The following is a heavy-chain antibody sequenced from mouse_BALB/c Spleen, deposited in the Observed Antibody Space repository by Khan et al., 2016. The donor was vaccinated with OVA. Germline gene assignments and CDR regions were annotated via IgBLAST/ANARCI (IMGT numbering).Heavy chain of an antibody. Sequence: EVELVESGGGLVQPGGSLRLSCATSGFTFTDYYMSWVRQPPGKALEWLGFIRNKDNGYTTEYSASVKGRFTISRDNSQRILYLQMNTLRAEDSATYYCARDRWLLRAMDYWGQGTSVTVSS. D-gene: IGHD2-3*01. CDR1: GFTFTDYY. CDR2: IRNKDNGYTT. V-gene: IGHV7-3*02. J-gene: IGHJ4*01. CDR3: ARDRWLLRAMDY.